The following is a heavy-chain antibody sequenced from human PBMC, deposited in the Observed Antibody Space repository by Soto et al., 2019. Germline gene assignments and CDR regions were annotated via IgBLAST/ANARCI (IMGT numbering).Heavy chain of an antibody. Sequence: ASVKVSCKTSGYTFSNYAISWVRQAPGQGLEWMGWISPYNGNANYTEKFQGRVSMTTDTSTTTAYMELTSLTSDDTAIYYCARAIYLIMAAPAYCGQGTLLTVSS. J-gene: IGHJ4*02. V-gene: IGHV1-18*04. CDR3: ARAIYLIMAAPAY. CDR2: ISPYNGNA. D-gene: IGHD2-8*01. CDR1: GYTFSNYA.